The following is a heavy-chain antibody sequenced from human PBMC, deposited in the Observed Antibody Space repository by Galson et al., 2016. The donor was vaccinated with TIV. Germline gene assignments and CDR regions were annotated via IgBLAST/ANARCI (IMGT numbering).Heavy chain of an antibody. J-gene: IGHJ4*02. CDR3: ARASDPGATYSLDY. Sequence: SLRLSCAASGFTFSRHWMSWVRQAPGKGLEWVANIKQDGDYKYYVDSVKGRFTISRDNAKNSLYLQMNSLRAEDTAVYYCARASDPGATYSLDYWGQGTLVTVSS. CDR2: IKQDGDYK. V-gene: IGHV3-7*01. D-gene: IGHD2-15*01. CDR1: GFTFSRHW.